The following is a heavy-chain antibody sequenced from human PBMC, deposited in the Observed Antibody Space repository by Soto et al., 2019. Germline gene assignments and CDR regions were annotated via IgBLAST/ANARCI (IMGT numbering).Heavy chain of an antibody. Sequence: SETLSLTCAVSGDSITSSNYYWGWIRQPPGKGLEWIGTIYFSGTTYYTSSLKSRVTISLDTSKNQFSLELDSVTAADTAVYYCARHYFTTPSAEYFQNWGQGTLVTVSS. V-gene: IGHV4-39*01. D-gene: IGHD3-10*01. CDR3: ARHYFTTPSAEYFQN. CDR1: GDSITSSNYY. J-gene: IGHJ1*01. CDR2: IYFSGTT.